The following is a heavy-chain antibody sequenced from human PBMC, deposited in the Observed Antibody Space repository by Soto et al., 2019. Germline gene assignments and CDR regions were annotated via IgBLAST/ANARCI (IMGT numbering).Heavy chain of an antibody. CDR1: GDSISTDY. Sequence: PSETLSLTCTVSGDSISTDYWSWIRQSPGKGLEWIGFIYYGGSTKYNPSLKSRVTISVDTSKNQFSLKLSSVTAADTAVYYCARDWQYYYGSGTLGMDVWGQGTTVTVS. D-gene: IGHD3-10*01. V-gene: IGHV4-59*01. CDR3: ARDWQYYYGSGTLGMDV. CDR2: IYYGGST. J-gene: IGHJ6*02.